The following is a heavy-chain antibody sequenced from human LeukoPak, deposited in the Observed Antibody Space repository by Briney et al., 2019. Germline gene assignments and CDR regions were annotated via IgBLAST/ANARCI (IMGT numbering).Heavy chain of an antibody. Sequence: GGSLRLSCVASGFIFSSHGMHWVRQAPGKGLEWVAGTSKDGSYKHYVDSVKGRFTISRDNSKNTLYLQMNSLRAEDTAVYYCAKTTQYQLLSFYYYYGMDVWGQGTTVTVSS. CDR3: AKTTQYQLLSFYYYYGMDV. D-gene: IGHD2-2*01. CDR1: GFIFSSHG. CDR2: TSKDGSYK. J-gene: IGHJ6*02. V-gene: IGHV3-30*18.